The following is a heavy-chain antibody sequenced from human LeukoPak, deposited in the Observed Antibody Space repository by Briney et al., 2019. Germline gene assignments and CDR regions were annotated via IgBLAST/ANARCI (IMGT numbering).Heavy chain of an antibody. D-gene: IGHD3-22*01. J-gene: IGHJ4*02. CDR2: INPNSGGT. CDR3: ASRSRINYYDSSGYYRTDDY. Sequence: VASVKVSCKASGYTFTGYYMHWVRQAPGQGLEWMGWINPNSGGTNYAQKFQGRVTMTMDTSISTAYMELSSLRSEDTAVYYCASRSRINYYDSSGYYRTDDYWGQGTLVTVSS. CDR1: GYTFTGYY. V-gene: IGHV1-2*02.